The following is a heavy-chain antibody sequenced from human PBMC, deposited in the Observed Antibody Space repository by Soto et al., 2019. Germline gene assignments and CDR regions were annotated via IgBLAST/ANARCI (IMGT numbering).Heavy chain of an antibody. CDR2: ISAYYGNT. CDR1: GSTFTSYG. CDR3: ARGQGRGGPRANWFDP. V-gene: IGHV1-18*01. J-gene: IGHJ5*02. D-gene: IGHD2-15*01. Sequence: QVQLVQSGAEVKKPGASVKVSCKASGSTFTSYGISWGRQPPGQGLAWMGWISAYYGNTNYAQKLQGRVTMTTDTSTSTAYMELRSLRSDDTAVYYCARGQGRGGPRANWFDPWGQGTLVTVSS.